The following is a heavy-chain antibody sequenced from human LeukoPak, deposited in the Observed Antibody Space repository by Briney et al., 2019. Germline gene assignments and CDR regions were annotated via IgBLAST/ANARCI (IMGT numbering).Heavy chain of an antibody. CDR3: ARASGGNSPH. J-gene: IGHJ1*01. V-gene: IGHV4-59*01. CDR1: GGSISSYY. D-gene: IGHD4-23*01. CDR2: IYYNGNT. Sequence: PSETLSLTCTVPGGSISSYYWSWIRQPPGKGLEWIGNIYYNGNTNYNPSLKSRVTISVDTSKNQFSLKLSSVTAADTAVYYCARASGGNSPHWGQGTLVTVSS.